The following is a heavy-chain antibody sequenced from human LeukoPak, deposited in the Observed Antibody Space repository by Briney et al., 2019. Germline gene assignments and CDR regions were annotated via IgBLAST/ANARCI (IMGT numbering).Heavy chain of an antibody. Sequence: KPSETLSLTCTVSGGSISNYSWSWIRQPPGKGLEWIGYIYHSGSTYYNPSLKSRVTISVDRSKNQFSLKLSSVTAADTAVYYCARGYCSGGSCYYNYWGQGTLVTVSS. CDR2: IYHSGST. D-gene: IGHD2-15*01. J-gene: IGHJ4*02. V-gene: IGHV4-30-2*01. CDR1: GGSISNYS. CDR3: ARGYCSGGSCYYNY.